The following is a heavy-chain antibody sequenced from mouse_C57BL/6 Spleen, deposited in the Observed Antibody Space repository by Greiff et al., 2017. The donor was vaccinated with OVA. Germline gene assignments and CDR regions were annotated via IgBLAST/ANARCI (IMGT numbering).Heavy chain of an antibody. D-gene: IGHD1-1*01. CDR3: ARTSIRGHYFDY. CDR1: GFTFSSYG. J-gene: IGHJ2*01. CDR2: ISSGGSYT. Sequence: EVMLVESGGDLVKPGGSLKLSCAASGFTFSSYGMSWVRQTPDKRLEWVATISSGGSYTYYPDSVKGRFTISRDNAKNTLYLQMSSLKSEDTAMYYCARTSIRGHYFDYWGQGTTLTVSS. V-gene: IGHV5-6*02.